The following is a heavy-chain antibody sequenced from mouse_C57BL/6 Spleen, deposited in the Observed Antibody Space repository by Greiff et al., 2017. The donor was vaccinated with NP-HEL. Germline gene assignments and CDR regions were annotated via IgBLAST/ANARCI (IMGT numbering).Heavy chain of an antibody. CDR2: IYPSDSET. V-gene: IGHV1-52*01. J-gene: IGHJ4*01. CDR1: GYTFTSYW. D-gene: IGHD1-1*01. CDR3: GSRGPDYDGSSYGTMDY. Sequence: QVQLQQPGAELVRPGSSVKLSCKASGYTFTSYWMHWVKQRPIQGLEWIGNIYPSDSETHYNQKFKDKATLTVDKSSSTAYMQLSSLTSEDSAAYHWGSRGPDYDGSSYGTMDYWGQGTSVTVSS.